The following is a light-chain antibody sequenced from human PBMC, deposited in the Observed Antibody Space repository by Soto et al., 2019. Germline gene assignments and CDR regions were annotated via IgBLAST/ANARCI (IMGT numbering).Light chain of an antibody. V-gene: IGKV3-20*01. CDR1: QSVSSSN. CDR3: QQFGNSPYT. Sequence: EIVLTQSPGTLSLSPGERATLSCRASQSVSSSNLAWYQQKPGQTPRLLIYGASSRATGIPDRFSGSGSGTDFTLTISRLEPEDFAVYYCQQFGNSPYTFGQGTKLDIK. J-gene: IGKJ2*01. CDR2: GAS.